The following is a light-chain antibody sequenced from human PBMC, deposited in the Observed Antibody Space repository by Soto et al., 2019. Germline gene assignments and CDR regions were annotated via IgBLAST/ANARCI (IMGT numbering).Light chain of an antibody. Sequence: SYELTQPPSVSVAPGQTARITCGGNNIGSKSVHWYQQKSGQAPVLVVYDDSDQPSGIPERFSGSNSGNTATLTISRVEAGDEADYSCQVWDTSSDHYVFGTGTKLTVL. CDR2: DDS. CDR1: NIGSKS. V-gene: IGLV3-21*02. CDR3: QVWDTSSDHYV. J-gene: IGLJ1*01.